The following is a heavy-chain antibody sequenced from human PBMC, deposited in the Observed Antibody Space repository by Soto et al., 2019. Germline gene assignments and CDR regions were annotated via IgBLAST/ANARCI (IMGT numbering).Heavy chain of an antibody. V-gene: IGHV1-46*01. D-gene: IGHD1-26*01. CDR1: VYTFTTYY. J-gene: IGHJ4*02. Sequence: XSVKVSCKASVYTFTTYYMHWVRQAPGQGLEWMGIINPSGGSTTSAQKFQGRVTMTRDTSTSTVYMELSSLRSEDTAVYYCTRGRLVGAAPGDYWGQETLVTVSS. CDR3: TRGRLVGAAPGDY. CDR2: INPSGGST.